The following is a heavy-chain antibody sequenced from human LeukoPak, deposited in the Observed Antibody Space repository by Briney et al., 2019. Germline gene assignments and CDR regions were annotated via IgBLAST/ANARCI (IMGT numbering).Heavy chain of an antibody. J-gene: IGHJ6*02. CDR2: INTNTGNP. D-gene: IGHD3-10*01. CDR3: AREWVRSTFYYGMDV. Sequence: ASVKVSCKASGYTFTNYYMHWVRQAPGQGLEWMGWINTNTGNPTYAQGFTGRFVFSLDTSVSTAYLQISSLKAEDTAVYYCAREWVRSTFYYGMDVWGQGTTVTVSS. V-gene: IGHV7-4-1*02. CDR1: GYTFTNYY.